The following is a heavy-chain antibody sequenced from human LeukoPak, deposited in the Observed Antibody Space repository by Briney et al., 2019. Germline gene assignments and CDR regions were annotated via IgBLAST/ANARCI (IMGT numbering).Heavy chain of an antibody. CDR2: INTDTGNP. CDR3: AKEIKRFDI. V-gene: IGHV7-4-1*02. D-gene: IGHD5-24*01. CDR1: GYKFNDQG. J-gene: IGHJ3*02. Sequence: ASVTVSCKGSGYKFNDQGMNWVRQAPGQGLEWMGWINTDTGNPTYAQGFTGRFVFSLDKSVSTTYLQTISLKAEDTAIYYCAKEIKRFDIWGQGTMITVSS.